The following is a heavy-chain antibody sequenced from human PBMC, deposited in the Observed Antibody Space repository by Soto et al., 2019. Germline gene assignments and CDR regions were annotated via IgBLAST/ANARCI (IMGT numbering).Heavy chain of an antibody. J-gene: IGHJ5*02. CDR2: IYYSGDT. D-gene: IGHD4-4*01. CDR1: GVSISSYY. Sequence: PSETLSLTCTVSGVSISSYYWSWIRQSPGKGLEWIGDIYYSGDTNYNPSLKGRVTISVDTSKNQFSLQLNSVTATDTAVYYCAQRTLTNWFDPWGQGTPVTVSS. V-gene: IGHV4-59*04. CDR3: AQRTLTNWFDP.